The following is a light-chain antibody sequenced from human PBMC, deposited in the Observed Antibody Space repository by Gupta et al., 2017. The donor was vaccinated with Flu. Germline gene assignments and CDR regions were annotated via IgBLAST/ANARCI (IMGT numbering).Light chain of an antibody. J-gene: IGLJ2*01. CDR2: TND. V-gene: IGLV1-44*01. CDR3: AAWDDSLNCPV. Sequence: QSVLTQPPSASGTPGTRVTIACSGSSSNVGSKTVNWYQQLPGAAPKLLIYTNDRRPSGVPARFSGSKSGTSASLAISGLQSEDEADYYCAAWDDSLNCPVFGGGTKLTVL. CDR1: SSNVGSKT.